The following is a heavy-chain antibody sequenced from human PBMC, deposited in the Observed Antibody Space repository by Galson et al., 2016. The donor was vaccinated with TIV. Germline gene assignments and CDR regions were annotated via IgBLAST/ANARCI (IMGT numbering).Heavy chain of an antibody. CDR2: IRSNSVYL. Sequence: SLRLSCAASGFTFGDYGMHWVRQSPGKGPEWVSGIRSNSVYLGYVDSVKGRFTISRDNAKNSLYLQMNSLRVEDTAFYYCTKARGHSYSSPQDYYYGMDVWGQGTMVTVSS. D-gene: IGHD5-18*01. V-gene: IGHV3-9*01. CDR1: GFTFGDYG. J-gene: IGHJ6*02. CDR3: TKARGHSYSSPQDYYYGMDV.